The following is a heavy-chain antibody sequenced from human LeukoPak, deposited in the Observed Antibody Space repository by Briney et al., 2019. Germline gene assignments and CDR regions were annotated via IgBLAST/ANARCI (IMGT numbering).Heavy chain of an antibody. D-gene: IGHD1-26*01. CDR2: TRNRANSYTT. CDR1: GFTFSDHY. CDR3: AREWDSGSYYLGYFDY. Sequence: PGGSLRLSCAASGFTFSDHYMDWVRQAPGEGLEWVCRTRNRANSYTTEYAASVKGRFTISRDDSKNSLYLQMNSLKTEDTAVYYCAREWDSGSYYLGYFDYWGQGTLVTVSS. V-gene: IGHV3-72*01. J-gene: IGHJ4*02.